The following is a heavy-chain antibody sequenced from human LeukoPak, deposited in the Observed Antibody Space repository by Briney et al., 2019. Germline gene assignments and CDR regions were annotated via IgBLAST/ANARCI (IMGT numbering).Heavy chain of an antibody. CDR2: INHSGST. CDR3: ARAPTPRVVVT. Sequence: SETLSLTCAVYGGSFSGYYWSWIRQPPGKGLEWIGEINHSGSTNYNPSLKSRVTISVDTSKNQFSLKLSSVTAADTAMYYCARAPTPRVVVTWGQGTLVTVSS. CDR1: GGSFSGYY. D-gene: IGHD2-15*01. J-gene: IGHJ5*02. V-gene: IGHV4-34*01.